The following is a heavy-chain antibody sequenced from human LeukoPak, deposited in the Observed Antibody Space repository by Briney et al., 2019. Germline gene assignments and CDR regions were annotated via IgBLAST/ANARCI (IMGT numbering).Heavy chain of an antibody. CDR3: ARDHRYAFDN. D-gene: IGHD5-12*01. CDR1: GFNLIDYS. CDR2: IGISSGNT. Sequence: GGSLRLSCAASGFNLIDYSMNWVRQAPGKGLEWTSYIGISSGNTKYADSVKGRFTISRDKARNSLYLQMNSLRVEDTAMYYCARDHRYAFDNWGHGTLVTVSS. V-gene: IGHV3-48*01. J-gene: IGHJ4*01.